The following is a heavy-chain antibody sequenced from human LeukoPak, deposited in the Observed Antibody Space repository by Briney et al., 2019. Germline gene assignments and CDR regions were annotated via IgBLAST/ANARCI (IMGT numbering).Heavy chain of an antibody. D-gene: IGHD3-10*01. CDR1: GFTFSSYG. CDR2: IRYDGSNK. Sequence: GGSLRLSCAASGFTFSSYGMHWVRQAPGKGLEWVAFIRYDGSNKYYADSVKGRFTISRDNSKNTLYLQMNSLRAEDTAVYYCAKEEGLLWFGELWAWGQGTLVTVSS. J-gene: IGHJ4*02. V-gene: IGHV3-30*02. CDR3: AKEEGLLWFGELWA.